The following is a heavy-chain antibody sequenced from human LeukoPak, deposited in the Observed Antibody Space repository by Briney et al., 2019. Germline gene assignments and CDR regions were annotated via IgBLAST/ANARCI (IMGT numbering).Heavy chain of an antibody. J-gene: IGHJ6*02. CDR2: ISYDGSNK. CDR1: GFTFSSYG. V-gene: IGHV3-30*18. CDR3: AKGRFGWGGADYYYGMDV. Sequence: GGSLRLSCAASGFTFSSYGMHWVRQAPGKGLEWVAVISYDGSNKYYADSVKGRFTISRDNSKNTLYLQMNSLRAKDTAVYYCAKGRFGWGGADYYYGMDVWGQGTTVTVSS. D-gene: IGHD6-19*01.